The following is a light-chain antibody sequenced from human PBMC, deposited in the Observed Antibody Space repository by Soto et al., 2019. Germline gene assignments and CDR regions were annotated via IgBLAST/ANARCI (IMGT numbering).Light chain of an antibody. CDR1: QSISSW. Sequence: DIQMTQSPSTLSASVGERVTITCRASQSISSWLAWYQKKPGKAPKLLIYDASSLESGVPSRFSGSGSGTEFTLTISSLQPDDFATYYCQQYNSYSYTFGQGTKLEIK. CDR2: DAS. CDR3: QQYNSYSYT. V-gene: IGKV1-5*01. J-gene: IGKJ2*01.